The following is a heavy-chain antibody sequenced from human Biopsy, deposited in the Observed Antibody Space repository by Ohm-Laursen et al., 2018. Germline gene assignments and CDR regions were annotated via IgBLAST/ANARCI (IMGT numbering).Heavy chain of an antibody. CDR3: ATKLTGYFHH. CDR2: NIPILGTG. J-gene: IGHJ1*01. Sequence: SVRVSCNAPGGTFSNYGVNWVRQAPGQGLEWLGGNIPILGTGNYAQKFQDRVTVAADTSTSTATMELRSLRSDDTAVYYCATKLTGYFHHWGQGTLVIVSP. CDR1: GGTFSNYG. D-gene: IGHD3-9*01. V-gene: IGHV1-69*06.